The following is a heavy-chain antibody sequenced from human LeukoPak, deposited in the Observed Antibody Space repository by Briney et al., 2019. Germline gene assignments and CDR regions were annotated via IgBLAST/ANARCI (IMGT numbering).Heavy chain of an antibody. J-gene: IGHJ4*02. CDR2: ISPYSGNT. D-gene: IGHD3-22*01. Sequence: ASVEVSCKASGYTFTTYGLSWVRQAPGQGLEWMGWISPYSGNTNYAQKLQGRLTVTTDTSTSTAYMELRSLRSDDTALYYCARGLDSSGYSSFDSWGQGTLVTVSS. CDR1: GYTFTTYG. CDR3: ARGLDSSGYSSFDS. V-gene: IGHV1-18*01.